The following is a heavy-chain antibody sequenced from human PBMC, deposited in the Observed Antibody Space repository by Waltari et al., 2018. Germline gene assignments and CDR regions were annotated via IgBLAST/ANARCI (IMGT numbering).Heavy chain of an antibody. V-gene: IGHV4-39*07. CDR2: IYYSGST. D-gene: IGHD6-19*01. J-gene: IGHJ3*02. Sequence: QLQLQESGAGLVKPSETLSLTCTVSGGSISSSSYYWGWIRQPPGKGLEWIGSIYYSGSTYYNPSLKSRVTISVDTSKNQFSLKLSSVTAADTAVYYCASIPYSSGRQDAFDIWGQGTMVTVSS. CDR1: GGSISSSSYY. CDR3: ASIPYSSGRQDAFDI.